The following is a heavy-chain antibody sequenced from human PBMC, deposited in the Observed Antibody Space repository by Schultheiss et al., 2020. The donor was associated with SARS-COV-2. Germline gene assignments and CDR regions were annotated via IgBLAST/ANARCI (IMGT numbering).Heavy chain of an antibody. Sequence: SETLSLTCTVSGGSISSSSYYWGWIRQPPGKGLEWIGYIYYSGSTNYNPSLKSRVTISVDTSKNQFSLKLSSVTAADTAVYYCARVLVRGDNWFDPWGQGTLVTVSS. V-gene: IGHV4-61*05. D-gene: IGHD3-10*01. CDR3: ARVLVRGDNWFDP. CDR1: GGSISSSSYY. J-gene: IGHJ5*02. CDR2: IYYSGST.